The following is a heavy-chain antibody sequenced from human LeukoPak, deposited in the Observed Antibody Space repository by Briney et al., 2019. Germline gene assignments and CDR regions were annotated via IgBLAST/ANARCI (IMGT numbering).Heavy chain of an antibody. V-gene: IGHV4-39*07. CDR3: ARDPGSSSWYGWYFDY. J-gene: IGHJ4*02. Sequence: PSETLSLTCTVSVGSNSSSSDYWGWIRQPPGKGLGMNRSIYYSGSTYYNPSLKSRVTISVDTSKNQFSLKLSSVTAADTAVYYCARDPGSSSWYGWYFDYWGQGTLVTVSS. CDR2: IYYSGST. D-gene: IGHD6-13*01. CDR1: VGSNSSSSDY.